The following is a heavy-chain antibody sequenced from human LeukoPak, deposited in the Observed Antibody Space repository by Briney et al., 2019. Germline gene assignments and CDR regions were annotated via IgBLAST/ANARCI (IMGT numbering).Heavy chain of an antibody. V-gene: IGHV3-21*01. D-gene: IGHD6-19*01. Sequence: GGSLRLSCAASGFTFSSYSMNWVRQAPGTGLEWVSYISSTGSYIYYADSVKGRFTISRDNAKNSLYLQMNSLRAEDTAVYYCARDPRGVAGYYYYGLDVWGQGTTGTDSS. CDR3: ARDPRGVAGYYYYGLDV. CDR1: GFTFSSYS. J-gene: IGHJ6*02. CDR2: ISSTGSYI.